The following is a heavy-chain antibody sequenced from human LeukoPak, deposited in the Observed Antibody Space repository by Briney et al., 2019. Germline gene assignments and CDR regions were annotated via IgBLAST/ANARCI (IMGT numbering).Heavy chain of an antibody. V-gene: IGHV1-2*06. CDR1: GYTFTGYY. J-gene: IGHJ5*02. CDR3: ASSDTAMAWFDP. D-gene: IGHD5-18*01. CDR2: INPNSGGT. Sequence: ASVKVSCKASGYTFTGYYMHWVRQAPGQGLEWMGRINPNSGGTNCAQKFQGRVTMTKDTSISTAYMELSRLRSDDTAVYYCASSDTAMAWFDPWGQGTLVTVSS.